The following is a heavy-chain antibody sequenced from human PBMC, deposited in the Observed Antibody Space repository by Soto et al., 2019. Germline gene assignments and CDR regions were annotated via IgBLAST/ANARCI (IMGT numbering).Heavy chain of an antibody. Sequence: QLQLQESGPGLARPSETLSLTCSVSGDPIRTVSYYWAWIRQPPGQPLEWIGSTYYNGLSYSNPSLESRVSLSVDTAKNQFSLKVKTVTAADTARYYCARQPVSARRLGAFEVWGQGTVVIVSA. CDR1: GDPIRTVSYY. D-gene: IGHD6-19*01. V-gene: IGHV4-39*01. CDR2: TYYNGLS. J-gene: IGHJ3*01. CDR3: ARQPVSARRLGAFEV.